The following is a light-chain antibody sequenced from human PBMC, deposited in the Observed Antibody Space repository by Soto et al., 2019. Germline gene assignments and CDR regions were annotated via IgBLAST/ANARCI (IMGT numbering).Light chain of an antibody. CDR2: GAS. J-gene: IGKJ1*01. Sequence: IVMTQSPATLSVSPGERATLSCRASQSVSSNLAWYQQKPGQAPRLLIYGASTRATGIPARFSGGGSGTEFTLTISSLQSEDFAVYYCQQYNNWPPWTFGQGTKVESK. CDR3: QQYNNWPPWT. V-gene: IGKV3-15*01. CDR1: QSVSSN.